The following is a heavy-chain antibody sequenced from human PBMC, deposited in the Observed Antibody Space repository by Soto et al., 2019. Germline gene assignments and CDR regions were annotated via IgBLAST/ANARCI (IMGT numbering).Heavy chain of an antibody. J-gene: IGHJ6*02. Sequence: XSVKGACKASGYSFTRYYMRWGRQAPGQGLEWMGIINPSGGSTDYAQKFLGRVTMTRDTSTSTVYMEVSSLRSEDTAVYYCARRFDGLSYGMDVWRQGTAVTVS. CDR1: GYSFTRYY. D-gene: IGHD3-9*01. CDR2: INPSGGST. V-gene: IGHV1-46*01. CDR3: ARRFDGLSYGMDV.